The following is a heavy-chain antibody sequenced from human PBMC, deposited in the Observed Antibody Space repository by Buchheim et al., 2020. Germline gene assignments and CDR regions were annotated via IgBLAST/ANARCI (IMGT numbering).Heavy chain of an antibody. CDR2: INHSGSP. Sequence: QVQLQQWGAGLLKPSETLSLTCAVYGGSFSGYYWSWIRQPPGKGLEWIGEINHSGSPNYNPSLKSRVTISVDTSKNQFSLRLTSVTASDTAVYDCARDDRRQMRSLDYWGQGAL. J-gene: IGHJ4*02. V-gene: IGHV4-34*01. D-gene: IGHD1-1*01. CDR3: ARDDRRQMRSLDY. CDR1: GGSFSGYY.